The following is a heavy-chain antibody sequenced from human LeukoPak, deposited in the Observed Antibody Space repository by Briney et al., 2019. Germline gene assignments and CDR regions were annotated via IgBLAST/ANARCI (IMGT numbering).Heavy chain of an antibody. CDR2: IIPVFGTR. J-gene: IGHJ3*02. CDR1: GGTFSSYA. V-gene: IGHV1-69*13. CDR3: ARDDMGSTGGEVFDI. Sequence: SVKVSFKASGGTFSSYAISWVRQAPGQGLEWMGGIIPVFGTREYAQRFQDRVAITADEATSTVHMELSGLKFDDTAVYYCARDDMGSTGGEVFDIWGQGTMVAVSS. D-gene: IGHD3-16*01.